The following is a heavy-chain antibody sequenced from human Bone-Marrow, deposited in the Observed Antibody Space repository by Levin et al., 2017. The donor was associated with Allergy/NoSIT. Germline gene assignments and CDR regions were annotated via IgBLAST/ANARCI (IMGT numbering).Heavy chain of an antibody. CDR1: GYTFAGYG. J-gene: IGHJ4*02. V-gene: IGHV1-18*01. CDR3: ARGNSNDLFAELYYFDY. CDR2: ISVYDGDT. Sequence: ASVKVSCKASGYTFAGYGISWVRQAPGQGLEWMGWISVYDGDTKYAQNLQGRVTMTTDTSTSTAYMELRSLRSDDTAVYYCARGNSNDLFAELYYFDYWGQGTLVTVSS. D-gene: IGHD1-1*01.